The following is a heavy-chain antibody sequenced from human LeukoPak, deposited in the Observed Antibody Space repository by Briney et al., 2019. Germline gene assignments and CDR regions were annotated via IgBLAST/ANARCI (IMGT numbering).Heavy chain of an antibody. CDR2: IIPIFGKA. J-gene: IGHJ4*02. D-gene: IGHD6-19*01. V-gene: IGHV1-69*05. CDR3: ARDRSAVAGRGGYDY. CDR1: RGTFSSYA. Sequence: SVKVSCKASRGTFSSYAISWVRQAPGQGLEWMGGIIPIFGKANYAQKFQGRVTITTDESTSTAYMELSSLRSEDTAVYYCARDRSAVAGRGGYDYWGQGTLVTVSS.